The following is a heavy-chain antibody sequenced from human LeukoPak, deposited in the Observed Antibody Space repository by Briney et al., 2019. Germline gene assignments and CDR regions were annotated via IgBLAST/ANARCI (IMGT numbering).Heavy chain of an antibody. V-gene: IGHV1-2*02. D-gene: IGHD6-6*01. Sequence: ASVKVSCKASGYTFTSNGISWVRQAPGQGLEWMGWINPNSGGTNYAQKFQGRVTMTRDTSISTAYMELSRLRSDDTAVYYCLAAGSSTYYYYYMDVWGKGTTVTVSS. CDR1: GYTFTSNG. J-gene: IGHJ6*03. CDR2: INPNSGGT. CDR3: LAAGSSTYYYYYMDV.